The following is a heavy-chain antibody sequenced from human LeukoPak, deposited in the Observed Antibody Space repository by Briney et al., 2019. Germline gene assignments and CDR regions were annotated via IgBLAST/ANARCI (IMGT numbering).Heavy chain of an antibody. V-gene: IGHV6-1*01. CDR2: TYYRSKWYN. J-gene: IGHJ3*02. CDR1: GDSVSSNSAT. Sequence: SQTLSLTCVISGDSVSSNSATWNWIRQSPSRGLEWLGRTYYRSKWYNDYVVSSKSRITINPDTSKNQFSLRLNSVTPEDTAVYYCARDPAYSGGWTRNTFDIWGQGTMVTVSS. CDR3: ARDPAYSGGWTRNTFDI. D-gene: IGHD6-19*01.